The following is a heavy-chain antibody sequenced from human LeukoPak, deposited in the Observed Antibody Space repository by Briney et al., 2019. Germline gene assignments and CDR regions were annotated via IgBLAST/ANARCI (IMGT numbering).Heavy chain of an antibody. J-gene: IGHJ4*02. CDR2: IKSKTDGGTT. CDR1: GFTFSNAW. D-gene: IGHD3-22*01. V-gene: IGHV3-15*01. Sequence: PGGSLRLSCAASGFTFSNAWMSWVRQAPGKGLEWVGRIKSKTDGGTTDYAAPVKGRFTISRDDSKNTLYLQMNSLRAEDTAVYYCAGALDYYDSSGYYGGYWGQGTLVTVSS. CDR3: AGALDYYDSSGYYGGY.